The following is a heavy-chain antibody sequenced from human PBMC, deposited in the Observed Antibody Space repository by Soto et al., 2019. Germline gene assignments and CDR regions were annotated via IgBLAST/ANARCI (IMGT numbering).Heavy chain of an antibody. D-gene: IGHD6-13*01. CDR2: IYYSGST. Sequence: TSETLSLTCTVSGGSISSYYWSWIRQPPGKGLEWIGYIYYSGSTNYNPSLKSRVTISVDTSKNQFSLKLSSVTAADTAVYYCARYRGRYSSSSTNYYYYGMDVWGQGTTVTVS. CDR1: GGSISSYY. V-gene: IGHV4-59*01. J-gene: IGHJ6*02. CDR3: ARYRGRYSSSSTNYYYYGMDV.